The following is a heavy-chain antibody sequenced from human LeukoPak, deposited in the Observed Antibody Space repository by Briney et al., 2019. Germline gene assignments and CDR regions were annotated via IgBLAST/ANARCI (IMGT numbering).Heavy chain of an antibody. Sequence: GASVKVSCKASGYTFTGYYMHWVRQAPGQGLEWMRWINPNSGGTNYAQKFQGRVTMTRDTSISTAYMELSRLRSDDTAVYYCARDSSVASSGCFFDWGQGTLVTVSS. V-gene: IGHV1-2*02. CDR3: ARDSSVASSGCFFD. CDR1: GYTFTGYY. D-gene: IGHD3-22*01. CDR2: INPNSGGT. J-gene: IGHJ4*02.